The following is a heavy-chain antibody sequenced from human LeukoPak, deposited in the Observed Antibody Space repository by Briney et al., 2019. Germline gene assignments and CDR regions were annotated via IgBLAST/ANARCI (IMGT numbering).Heavy chain of an antibody. CDR1: NGSFSGYY. J-gene: IGHJ6*03. Sequence: SETLSLTXAVYNGSFSGYYWSWIRQPPGKGLEWIGEINHRGSTNNNPSLKSRVTISVDTSKNQFSLKLTSVTAADTAVYYCARLDIAARPRHYYYYYMDVWGKGTTVTVSS. CDR3: ARLDIAARPRHYYYYYMDV. CDR2: INHRGST. V-gene: IGHV4-34*01. D-gene: IGHD6-6*01.